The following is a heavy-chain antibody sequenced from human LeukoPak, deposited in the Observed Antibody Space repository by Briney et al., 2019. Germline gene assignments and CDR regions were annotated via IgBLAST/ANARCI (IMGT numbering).Heavy chain of an antibody. Sequence: PSETLSLTCTVSGGSISSGSYYWSWIRQPAGKGLEWIGRIYTSGSTNYNPSLKSRVTISVYTSKNQFSLKLSSVTAADTAVYYCARDHYDYVWGSYRYSDYWGQGTLVTVSS. V-gene: IGHV4-61*02. CDR2: IYTSGST. D-gene: IGHD3-16*02. CDR3: ARDHYDYVWGSYRYSDY. CDR1: GGSISSGSYY. J-gene: IGHJ4*02.